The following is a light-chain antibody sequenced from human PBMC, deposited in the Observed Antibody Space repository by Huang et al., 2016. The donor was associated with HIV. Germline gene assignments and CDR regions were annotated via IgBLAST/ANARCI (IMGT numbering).Light chain of an antibody. Sequence: DIVMTQSPLSLPVTPGEPASISCRSNQSLLRDNGNNYFDWYVQKPGQSPHLLIYLGSHRASGVPDRFSGSGSGTDFTLSISRVEAEDVGVYYCMQALQTPRYTFGQGTKLEIK. CDR1: QSLLRDNGNNY. CDR2: LGS. J-gene: IGKJ2*01. CDR3: MQALQTPRYT. V-gene: IGKV2-28*01.